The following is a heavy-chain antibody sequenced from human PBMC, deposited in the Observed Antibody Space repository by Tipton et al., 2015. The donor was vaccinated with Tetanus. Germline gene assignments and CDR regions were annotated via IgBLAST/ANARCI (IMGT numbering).Heavy chain of an antibody. D-gene: IGHD3-10*01. Sequence: GLVKPSQTLSVTCVISGDRLSSDSAAWNWIRQSPSRGLEWLARTYYRSRWYNDYALSVKSRITISPDTSKNQFSLQLNSVTPDDTAVYYCARDPLGDETIFDYWGQGTLVTVSS. V-gene: IGHV6-1*01. CDR1: GDRLSSDSAA. CDR3: ARDPLGDETIFDY. J-gene: IGHJ4*02. CDR2: TYYRSRWYN.